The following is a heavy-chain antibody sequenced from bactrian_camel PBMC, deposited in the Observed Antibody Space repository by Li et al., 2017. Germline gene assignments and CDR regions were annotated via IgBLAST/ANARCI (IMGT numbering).Heavy chain of an antibody. CDR2: IYSGDDST. D-gene: IGHD2*01. CDR3: AASLGKTYCSAAYFLSGLRPMFGS. V-gene: IGHV3S31*01. J-gene: IGHJ6*01. CDR1: LNPTSNYC. Sequence: VQLVESGGGSVQAGGSLRLSCAASLNPTSNYCLGRFRQAPGKEREGVALIYSGDDSTYYDDSVKGRFTISLDNAKNTLYLQMNSLRPDDTAMYYCAASLGKTYCSAAYFLSGLRPMFGSWGQGTQVTVS.